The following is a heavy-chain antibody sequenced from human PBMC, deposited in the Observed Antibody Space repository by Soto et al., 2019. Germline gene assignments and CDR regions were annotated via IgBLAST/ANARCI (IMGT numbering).Heavy chain of an antibody. CDR3: ARMLYDFWSGYSLWAMDV. Sequence: SGPTLVNPTQTLTLTCTFSGFSLSTSGMCVSWIRQPPGKALEWLARIDWDDDKYYSTSLMTRLTISKDTSKNQVVLTMTNMDPVDTATYYCARMLYDFWSGYSLWAMDVWGKGTTVTVSS. J-gene: IGHJ6*03. CDR2: IDWDDDK. D-gene: IGHD3-3*01. CDR1: GFSLSTSGMC. V-gene: IGHV2-70*11.